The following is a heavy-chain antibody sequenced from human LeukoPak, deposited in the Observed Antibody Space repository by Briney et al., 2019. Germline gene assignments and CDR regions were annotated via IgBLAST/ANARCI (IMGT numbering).Heavy chain of an antibody. V-gene: IGHV3-9*01. Sequence: PGRSLRLSCAASGFTFDNYAMHWVRQAPGKGLEWVSGITWNSGNIGYADSVKGRFTISRDSSKNTLSLQMNSLRAEDTAVYYCAKIPKGGYFDSWGQGTLVTVSS. CDR3: AKIPKGGYFDS. CDR2: ITWNSGNI. D-gene: IGHD2-2*01. J-gene: IGHJ4*02. CDR1: GFTFDNYA.